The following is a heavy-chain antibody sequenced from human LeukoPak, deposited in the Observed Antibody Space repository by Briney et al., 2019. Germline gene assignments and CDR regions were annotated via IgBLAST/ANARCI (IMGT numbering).Heavy chain of an antibody. V-gene: IGHV3-11*01. CDR3: ARSNFDWLLDY. CDR2: ISSSGSTI. Sequence: GGSLRLSCAASGFTFSDYYMSWIRRAPGKGLEWVSYISSSGSTIYYADSVKGRFTISRDNAKISLYLQMNSLRAEDTAVYYCARSNFDWLLDYWGQGTLVTVSS. CDR1: GFTFSDYY. D-gene: IGHD3-9*01. J-gene: IGHJ4*02.